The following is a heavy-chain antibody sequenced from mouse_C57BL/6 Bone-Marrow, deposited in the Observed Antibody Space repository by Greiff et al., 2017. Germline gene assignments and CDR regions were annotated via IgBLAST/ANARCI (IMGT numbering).Heavy chain of an antibody. J-gene: IGHJ3*01. Sequence: VQLQQSGPELVKPGASVKISCKASGYAFSSSWMNWVKQRPGKGLEWIGRIYPGDGDTNYNGKFKGKATLTADKSSSTAYMQLSSLTSEDSAVYFCASEGVTGPWFAYWGQGHLVTVSA. V-gene: IGHV1-82*01. D-gene: IGHD2-5*01. CDR2: IYPGDGDT. CDR1: GYAFSSSW. CDR3: ASEGVTGPWFAY.